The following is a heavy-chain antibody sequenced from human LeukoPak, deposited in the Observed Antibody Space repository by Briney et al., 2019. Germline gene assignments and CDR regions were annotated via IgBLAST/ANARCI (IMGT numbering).Heavy chain of an antibody. CDR2: IYISGST. V-gene: IGHV4-61*10. Sequence: SETLSLTCTVSGDSISSGSYYWNWIRQPAGKGLEWIGHIYISGSTHYNPSLKSRVTISGDTSRNHFSLELSSVTAADTAIYYCARMTGSAWELLIDSWGPGTLVTVSS. D-gene: IGHD1-26*01. CDR1: GDSISSGSYY. CDR3: ARMTGSAWELLIDS. J-gene: IGHJ4*02.